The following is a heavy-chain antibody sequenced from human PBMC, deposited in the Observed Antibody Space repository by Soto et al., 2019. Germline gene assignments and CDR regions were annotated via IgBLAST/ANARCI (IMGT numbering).Heavy chain of an antibody. D-gene: IGHD6-13*01. Sequence: SETLSLTCTVSGGSISSSSYYWGWIRQPPGKGLEWIGSIYYSGSTYYNPSLKSRVTISVDTSKNQFSLKLSSVTAADTAVYYCARQGIAAAGRYYYYYGMDAWGQGTTVTVSS. CDR2: IYYSGST. CDR3: ARQGIAAAGRYYYYYGMDA. CDR1: GGSISSSSYY. J-gene: IGHJ6*02. V-gene: IGHV4-39*01.